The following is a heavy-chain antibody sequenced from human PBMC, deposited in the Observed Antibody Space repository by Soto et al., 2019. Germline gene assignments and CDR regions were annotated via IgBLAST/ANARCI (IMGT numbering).Heavy chain of an antibody. Sequence: EVQLVESGGGLVKPGGSLRLSCAASGFTFTSALITWVRQAPGKGLEWVGRVKSKTDGGTTDYAAPVKGRFTISRDDSEKTLYLQMNSLKTEDTAVYYCTTGSTGRDYWGQGTLVTVSS. CDR2: VKSKTDGGTT. CDR1: GFTFTSAL. J-gene: IGHJ4*02. D-gene: IGHD3-10*01. V-gene: IGHV3-15*01. CDR3: TTGSTGRDY.